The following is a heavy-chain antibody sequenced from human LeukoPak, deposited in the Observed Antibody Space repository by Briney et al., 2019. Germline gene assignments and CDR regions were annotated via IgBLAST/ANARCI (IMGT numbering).Heavy chain of an antibody. V-gene: IGHV4-39*07. CDR2: IYYSGST. Sequence: SETLSLTCIVSGGSISSSTSYWGWIRQSPGRGLEWIGSIYYSGSTNYNSSLKSRVTISVDTSKNQFSLKLSSVTAADTAVYYCARGPMVRGVMRAFDIWGQGTMVTVSS. CDR3: ARGPMVRGVMRAFDI. J-gene: IGHJ3*02. D-gene: IGHD3-10*01. CDR1: GGSISSSTSY.